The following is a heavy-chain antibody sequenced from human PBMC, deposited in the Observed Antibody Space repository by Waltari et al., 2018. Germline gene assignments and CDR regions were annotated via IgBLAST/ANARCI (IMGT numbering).Heavy chain of an antibody. CDR3: ARAGAEVTRVFDY. Sequence: QVQLVQSGVEVKKPGASVKVSCKTSGYTFSRFGISWVRQAPGQGLEWMGWSSAGNVHTNNAQNLQDRVTMTADTSTTAAYMELRSLTSDDTAVYYCARAGAEVTRVFDYWGQGTLVTVSS. J-gene: IGHJ4*02. CDR2: SSAGNVHT. CDR1: GYTFSRFG. V-gene: IGHV1-18*01. D-gene: IGHD4-4*01.